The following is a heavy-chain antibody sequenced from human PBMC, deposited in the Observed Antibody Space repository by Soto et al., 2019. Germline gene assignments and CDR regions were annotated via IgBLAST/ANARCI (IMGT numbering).Heavy chain of an antibody. D-gene: IGHD3-9*01. V-gene: IGHV3-23*01. CDR1: GFTFTSYA. Sequence: EVQLLESGGDLVQPGGSLRLSCAASGFTFTSYAMSWIRQAPGKGLEWVSAITGGGDNTYYADSVKGRFTISRDKSKNTLYLQMNSLRAEDTDFYYCTQDGGSRDWLTVNWGQGTLVTVSS. CDR3: TQDGGSRDWLTVN. CDR2: ITGGGDNT. J-gene: IGHJ4*02.